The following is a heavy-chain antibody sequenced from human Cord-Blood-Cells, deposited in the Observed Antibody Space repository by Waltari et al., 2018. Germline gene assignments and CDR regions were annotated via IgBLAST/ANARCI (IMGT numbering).Heavy chain of an antibody. D-gene: IGHD6-13*01. J-gene: IGHJ5*02. Sequence: QVQLQESGPGLVKPSETLSLTCTVSGGSISSYYWSWIRQPAGKGLEWIGRIYTSGSTNYNPSLKSRVTMSVDTSKNQFSLKRSSVTAADTAVYYCARDHAIAAASFGYWFDPWGQGTLVTVSS. CDR1: GGSISSYY. CDR2: IYTSGST. V-gene: IGHV4-4*07. CDR3: ARDHAIAAASFGYWFDP.